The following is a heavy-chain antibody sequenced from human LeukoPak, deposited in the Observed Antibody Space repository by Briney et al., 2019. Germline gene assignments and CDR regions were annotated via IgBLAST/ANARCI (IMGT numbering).Heavy chain of an antibody. Sequence: GGSLRLSCTASGFSFNYYWMQWVRQAPGKGLVWVSHINSDESSTNYADSVKGRFIISRDNAKNTLYLQMNSLRAEDTAVYYCVRDNIAVAGKGTFDYWGQGALVTVSS. CDR1: GFSFNYYW. J-gene: IGHJ4*02. D-gene: IGHD6-19*01. V-gene: IGHV3-74*01. CDR3: VRDNIAVAGKGTFDY. CDR2: INSDESST.